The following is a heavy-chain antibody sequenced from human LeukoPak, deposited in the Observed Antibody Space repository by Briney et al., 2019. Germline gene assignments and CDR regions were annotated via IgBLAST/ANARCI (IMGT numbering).Heavy chain of an antibody. Sequence: GGSLRLSCAASGFTFSGYAMSWVRQAPGKGLEWVSAISGSGGSTYYADSVKGRFTISRDNSKNTLYLQMNSLRAEDTAVYYCAKDSYGLLWFGELIGFDYWGQGTLVTVSS. CDR3: AKDSYGLLWFGELIGFDY. V-gene: IGHV3-23*01. CDR2: ISGSGGST. CDR1: GFTFSGYA. D-gene: IGHD3-10*01. J-gene: IGHJ4*02.